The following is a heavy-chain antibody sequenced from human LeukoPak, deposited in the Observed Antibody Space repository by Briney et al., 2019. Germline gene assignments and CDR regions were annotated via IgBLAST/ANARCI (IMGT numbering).Heavy chain of an antibody. J-gene: IGHJ4*02. CDR1: GFTFSAYG. Sequence: PGGPLRLSCAASGFTFSAYGMSWVRLAPGKGLEWVSHISDTVRDTWYANSVKGRFIISRDNSRDTVYLQMSSLRPEDTALYFCAKDNYGGIFASWGQGTLVTVSS. CDR2: ISDTVRDT. CDR3: AKDNYGGIFAS. V-gene: IGHV3-23*01. D-gene: IGHD4-17*01.